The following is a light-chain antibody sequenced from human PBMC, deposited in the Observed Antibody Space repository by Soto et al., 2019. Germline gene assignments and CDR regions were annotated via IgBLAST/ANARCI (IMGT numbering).Light chain of an antibody. CDR1: SSDVGGYNY. V-gene: IGLV2-14*01. CDR3: SSYKNSSILYV. Sequence: QSALTQPASVSGSPGQSITISCTGTSSDVGGYNYVSWYQQHPGKAPKLIIYEVTHRASGPSDRFSGSKSGNTASLTISGLQAEDEADYYCSSYKNSSILYVFGTGTKVTVL. CDR2: EVT. J-gene: IGLJ1*01.